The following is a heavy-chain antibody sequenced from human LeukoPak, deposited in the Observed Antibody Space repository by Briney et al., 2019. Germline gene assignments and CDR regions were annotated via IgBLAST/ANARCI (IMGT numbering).Heavy chain of an antibody. CDR1: GGTFSSYA. Sequence: SVKVSCKASGGTFSSYAISWVRQAPGQGLEWMGGIIPIFGKADYAQKFQDRVTITADESTSTAYMELSSLRSEDTALYYCARAGEYCSGGSCYSGVYFDYWGQGTLVTVSS. CDR2: IIPIFGKA. V-gene: IGHV1-69*01. D-gene: IGHD2-15*01. CDR3: ARAGEYCSGGSCYSGVYFDY. J-gene: IGHJ4*02.